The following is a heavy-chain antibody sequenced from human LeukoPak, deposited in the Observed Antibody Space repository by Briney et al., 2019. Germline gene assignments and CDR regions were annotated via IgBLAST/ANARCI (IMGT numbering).Heavy chain of an antibody. Sequence: GGSPRLSCAASGFTFSSHGIHWVRQAPGKGLEWVAVISNAGSDKYYADSVKGRFTISRDNSKNTLYLQMNSLRAEDTAVYYCAKSSSGGWYLLGDAFDIWGQGTMVTVSS. D-gene: IGHD6-19*01. CDR3: AKSSSGGWYLLGDAFDI. J-gene: IGHJ3*02. CDR2: ISNAGSDK. V-gene: IGHV3-30*18. CDR1: GFTFSSHG.